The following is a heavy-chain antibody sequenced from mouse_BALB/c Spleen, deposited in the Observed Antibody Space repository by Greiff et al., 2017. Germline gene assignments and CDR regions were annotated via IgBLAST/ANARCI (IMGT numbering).Heavy chain of an antibody. V-gene: IGHV5-17*02. Sequence: DVMLVESGGGLVQPGGSRKLSCAASGFTFSSFGMHWVRQAPEKGLEWVAYISSGSSTIYYADTVKGRFTISRDNPKNTLFLQMTSLRSEDTAMYYCARYYDYYFDYWGQGTTLTVSS. CDR2: ISSGSSTI. CDR3: ARYYDYYFDY. J-gene: IGHJ2*01. CDR1: GFTFSSFG. D-gene: IGHD2-4*01.